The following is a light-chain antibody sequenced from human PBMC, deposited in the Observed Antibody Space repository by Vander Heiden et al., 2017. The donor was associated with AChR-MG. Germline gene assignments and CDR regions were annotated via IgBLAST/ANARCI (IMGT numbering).Light chain of an antibody. Sequence: QSVLTQPPSASGTPGQRVTISCSGGSSNIGSNTVNWYQQRPGTAPKLLIYSNNQRPSGVPDRFSGSKSGTSASLAISGLQSEDEADYYCAAWDDSLNGHVVFGGGTKLTVL. CDR3: AAWDDSLNGHVV. CDR1: SSNIGSNT. CDR2: SNN. V-gene: IGLV1-44*01. J-gene: IGLJ2*01.